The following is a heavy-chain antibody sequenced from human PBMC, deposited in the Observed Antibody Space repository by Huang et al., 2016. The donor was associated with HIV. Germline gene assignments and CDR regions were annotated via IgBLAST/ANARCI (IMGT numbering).Heavy chain of an antibody. V-gene: IGHV1-18*04. CDR1: GYKFHISE. Sequence: QIHLVQSGPEVKQPGASGKVSCKASGYKFHISEITWVRQTQGQGLEWRGWISGDNVSTRFAQKFQDRLTMTTDVSTRTAYLELRSLRLDDTAVYYCARTKGEFDFWGQGALVTVSS. CDR2: ISGDNVST. D-gene: IGHD3-16*01. J-gene: IGHJ4*02. CDR3: ARTKGEFDF.